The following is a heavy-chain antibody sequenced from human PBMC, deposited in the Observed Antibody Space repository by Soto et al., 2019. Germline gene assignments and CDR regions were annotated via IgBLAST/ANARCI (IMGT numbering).Heavy chain of an antibody. V-gene: IGHV1-69*01. Sequence: QVQLVQSGAEVKKPGSSVKVSCKASGGTFSSYAISWVRQAPGQGLEWMGGIIPIFGTANYAQKFQGRVTMTADESTSTAHMELSSLRSEDTAVYYCARRYCSGGSCYLNYYYYYGMDVWGQGTTVTVSS. CDR1: GGTFSSYA. CDR3: ARRYCSGGSCYLNYYYYYGMDV. CDR2: IIPIFGTA. D-gene: IGHD2-15*01. J-gene: IGHJ6*02.